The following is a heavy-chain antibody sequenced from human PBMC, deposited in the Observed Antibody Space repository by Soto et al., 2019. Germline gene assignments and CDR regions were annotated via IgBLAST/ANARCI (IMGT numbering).Heavy chain of an antibody. Sequence: TGGSLRLSCAASGFTFRSYGMHWVRQAPGKGLEWVAVITCSGGSKYYADSVKGRFTISRDNSKNTLYLQMNSLRAEDTAVYYCAKDQYYYDSSGTFDYWGQGTLVTVSS. J-gene: IGHJ4*02. V-gene: IGHV3-23*01. CDR1: GFTFRSYG. CDR2: ITCSGGSK. CDR3: AKDQYYYDSSGTFDY. D-gene: IGHD3-22*01.